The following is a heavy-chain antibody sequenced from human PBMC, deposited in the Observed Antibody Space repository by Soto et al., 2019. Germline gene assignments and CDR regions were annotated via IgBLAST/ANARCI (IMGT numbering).Heavy chain of an antibody. CDR1: GFTFSSYA. CDR2: ISSNGGST. J-gene: IGHJ4*02. CDR3: ARRDGYNFDY. D-gene: IGHD5-12*01. Sequence: EVQLVESGGGLVQPGGSLRLSCAASGFTFSSYAMHWVRQAPGKGLEYVSAISSNGGSTYYANSVKGRFTISRDISKNTLYLQMGSLRAEDMAVYYCARRDGYNFDYWGQGTLVTVSS. V-gene: IGHV3-64*01.